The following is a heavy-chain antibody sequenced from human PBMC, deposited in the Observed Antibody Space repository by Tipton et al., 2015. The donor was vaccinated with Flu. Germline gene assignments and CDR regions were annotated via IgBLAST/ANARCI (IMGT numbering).Heavy chain of an antibody. CDR1: SGSIRSTNYF. D-gene: IGHD3/OR15-3a*01. Sequence: TLSLTCTVSSGSIRSTNYFCAWIRQPPGKGLEWIGYIYYSGSTNYNPSLKSRVTISVDTSKNQFSLKLSSVTAADTAVYYCARHRRLSDFWTWGQGTLVTVSS. CDR2: IYYSGST. CDR3: ARHRRLSDFWT. V-gene: IGHV4-61*05. J-gene: IGHJ4*02.